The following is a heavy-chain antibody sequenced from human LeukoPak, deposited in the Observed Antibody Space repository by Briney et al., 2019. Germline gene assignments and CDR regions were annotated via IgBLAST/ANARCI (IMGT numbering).Heavy chain of an antibody. D-gene: IGHD3-16*02. V-gene: IGHV4-59*01. CDR3: ARAFGGVIVDY. CDR1: GGSISFYY. CDR2: IYNSGST. J-gene: IGHJ4*02. Sequence: SETLSLTCTVSGGSISFYYWSWIRQPPGKGLEWIGYIYNSGSTSYNPSLKSRVTISVDTSKNQFSLKLSSVTAADTAVYYCARAFGGVIVDYWGQGTLVTVSS.